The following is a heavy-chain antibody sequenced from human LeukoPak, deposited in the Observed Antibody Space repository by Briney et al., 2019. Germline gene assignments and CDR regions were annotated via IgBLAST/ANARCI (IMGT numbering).Heavy chain of an antibody. CDR3: ARDAGYYYGSGSYYSDY. V-gene: IGHV3-21*01. J-gene: IGHJ4*01. Sequence: GGSLRLPCAASGFTFSGYSMNWVRQAPGKGLEWVSSISSSSSYIYYADSVKGRFTISGDNAKNSLYLQMNSLRAEDTAVYYCARDAGYYYGSGSYYSDYWGQEPWSPSPQ. CDR2: ISSSSSYI. D-gene: IGHD3-10*01. CDR1: GFTFSGYS.